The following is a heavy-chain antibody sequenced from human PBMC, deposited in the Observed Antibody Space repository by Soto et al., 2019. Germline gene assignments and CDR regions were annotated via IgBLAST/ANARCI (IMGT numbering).Heavy chain of an antibody. CDR2: ISASTRNT. D-gene: IGHD2-15*01. J-gene: IGHJ2*01. Sequence: QVRLVQSGGEVKKPGASVKVSCQASGYTFSDYAITWVRQAPGQGLEWMGWISASTRNTDQAQNFQGRVIMTLDTSTNTAYMELRSLRSDDTAVYYCVRCYCSVGSCSACWHFDLWGRGTLVTVSS. CDR1: GYTFSDYA. V-gene: IGHV1-18*01. CDR3: VRCYCSVGSCSACWHFDL.